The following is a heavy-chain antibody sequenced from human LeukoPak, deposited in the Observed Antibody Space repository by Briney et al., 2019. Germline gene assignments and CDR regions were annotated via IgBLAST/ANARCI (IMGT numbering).Heavy chain of an antibody. V-gene: IGHV1-69*01. CDR3: ASSPYDSRDGVDV. J-gene: IGHJ6*04. D-gene: IGHD5-12*01. CDR2: IIPIFGTA. Sequence: SVKVSCKASGGTFSSYAISWVRQAPGQGLEWMGGIIPIFGTANYAQKFQGRVTITADESTSTAYMELSSLRSGDTAVYYCASSPYDSRDGVDVWGKGTTVTVSS. CDR1: GGTFSSYA.